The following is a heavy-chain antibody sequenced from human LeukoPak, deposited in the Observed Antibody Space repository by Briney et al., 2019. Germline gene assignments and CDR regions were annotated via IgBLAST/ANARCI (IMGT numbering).Heavy chain of an antibody. Sequence: GRSLRLSCAASGFTFSSYAMHWVRQAPGKGLEWVAVISYDGSNKYYADSVKGRFTISRDNSKNTLYLQMNSLRAEDTAVYYCARVGSPGYFDYWGQGTLVTVSS. J-gene: IGHJ4*02. CDR1: GFTFSSYA. CDR2: ISYDGSNK. D-gene: IGHD1-26*01. V-gene: IGHV3-30-3*01. CDR3: ARVGSPGYFDY.